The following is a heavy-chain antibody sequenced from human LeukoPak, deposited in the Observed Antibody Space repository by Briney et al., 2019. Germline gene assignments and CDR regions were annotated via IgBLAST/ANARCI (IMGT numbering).Heavy chain of an antibody. J-gene: IGHJ4*02. D-gene: IGHD3-22*01. Sequence: GTSLRLSCAASGFTFRTYGMHWVRQAPGKGLEWVAVISKDGSNKYYGDSDSVKGRFTISRDNSNNILFLQMDSLRAEDTAMYYCAKTNYYDTTDDKPYTTHFDYWGQGALVTVSS. CDR3: AKTNYYDTTDDKPYTTHFDY. CDR1: GFTFRTYG. CDR2: ISKDGSNK. V-gene: IGHV3-30*18.